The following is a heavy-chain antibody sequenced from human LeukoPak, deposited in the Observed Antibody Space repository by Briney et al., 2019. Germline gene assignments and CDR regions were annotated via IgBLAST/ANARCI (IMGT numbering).Heavy chain of an antibody. CDR3: GKSETTVTHCFDN. D-gene: IGHD4-17*01. CDR1: GFTLSSYA. J-gene: IGHJ4*02. CDR2: ISGGGTTT. V-gene: IGHV3-23*01. Sequence: PGGSLRLSCAASGFTLSSYAMNWVRQAPGKGLEWVSGISGGGTTTYYAHSVKGRFIISRDNSKNTLFLQMDSLRAEDTAVYYCGKSETTVTHCFDNWGQGTLVTVSS.